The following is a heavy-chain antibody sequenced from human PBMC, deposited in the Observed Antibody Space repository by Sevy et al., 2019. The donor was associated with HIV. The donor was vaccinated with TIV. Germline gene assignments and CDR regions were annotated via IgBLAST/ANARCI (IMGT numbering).Heavy chain of an antibody. CDR1: GGSITSLY. V-gene: IGHV4-59*08. D-gene: IGHD1-26*01. CDR2: IYYNRHI. J-gene: IGHJ4*02. Sequence: SETLSLTCTVSGGSITSLYWNWIRQPPGKGLEWFANIYYNRHINYNPSLKSRVTLSLDTSKNQFYLRLSSVTAADTAMYYCAGENAWGRGYSWGQGTLVTVSS. CDR3: AGENAWGRGYS.